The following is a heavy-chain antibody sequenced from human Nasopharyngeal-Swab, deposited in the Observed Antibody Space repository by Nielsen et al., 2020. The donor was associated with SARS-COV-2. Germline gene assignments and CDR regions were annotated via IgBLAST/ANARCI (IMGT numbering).Heavy chain of an antibody. D-gene: IGHD6-13*01. J-gene: IGHJ4*02. CDR2: IYYSGST. CDR1: GGSISSYY. CDR3: ARSHNSDSWYTSLDF. Sequence: SETLSLTCTVSGGSISSYYWSWIRQPPGRGLEWIGYIYYSGSTNYNPSLKSRVTISVDTSKNQFSLKLSSVTAADTAVYHCARSHNSDSWYTSLDFWGQGALVTVSS. V-gene: IGHV4-59*08.